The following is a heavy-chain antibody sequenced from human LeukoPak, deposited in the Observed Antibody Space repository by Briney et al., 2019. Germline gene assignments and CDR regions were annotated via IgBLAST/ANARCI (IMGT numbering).Heavy chain of an antibody. J-gene: IGHJ6*02. CDR1: GFTFSSYG. V-gene: IGHV3-30*03. CDR3: ARGSVTTGPFGMDV. CDR2: ISYDGSIK. D-gene: IGHD5-18*01. Sequence: PGRSLRLSCAASGFTFSSYGIHWVRQAPGKGLEWVAVISYDGSIKYYADSVKGRFTISRDNSKNTLYLQMNSLRAEDTAVYYCARGSVTTGPFGMDVWGQGTTVTVSS.